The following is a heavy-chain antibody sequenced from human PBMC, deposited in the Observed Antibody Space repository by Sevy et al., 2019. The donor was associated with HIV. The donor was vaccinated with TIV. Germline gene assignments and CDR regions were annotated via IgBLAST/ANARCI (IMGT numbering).Heavy chain of an antibody. D-gene: IGHD3-3*01. V-gene: IGHV4-59*01. CDR1: GGSISTYY. CDR2: IYYTGRT. CDR3: ARNDFWSGAPDY. Sequence: SETLSLTCTVSGGSISTYYWSWIRQSPGKGLEWIGYIYYTGRTWYTPSLKSRATISVDTPKNQFSLELRSVTAADTAVYFCARNDFWSGAPDYWGPGNLVTVSS. J-gene: IGHJ4*02.